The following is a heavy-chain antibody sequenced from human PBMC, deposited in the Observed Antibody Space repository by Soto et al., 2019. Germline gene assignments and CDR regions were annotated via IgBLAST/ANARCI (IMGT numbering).Heavy chain of an antibody. CDR1: GFIFSDHY. J-gene: IGHJ4*02. CDR3: TLGMSPYDRGGY. Sequence: EVQLVESGGGLVQPGGSLRLSCAASGFIFSDHYMDWVRQAPGKGLEWVGRIRMKANSYTTEYAASVKGRFTISRDDSKNSLYLQMSSLKTEDTAMYYCTLGMSPYDRGGYWGQGTLVTVSS. CDR2: IRMKANSYTT. D-gene: IGHD3-22*01. V-gene: IGHV3-72*01.